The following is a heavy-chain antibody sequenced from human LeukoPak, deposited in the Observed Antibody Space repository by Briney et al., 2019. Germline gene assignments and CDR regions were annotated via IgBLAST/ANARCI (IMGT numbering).Heavy chain of an antibody. CDR1: GFTFSSYA. V-gene: IGHV3-23*01. D-gene: IGHD2-21*02. CDR2: ISGSGGST. CDR3: ARDRAYCAGDCYRAFDI. J-gene: IGHJ3*02. Sequence: GGSLRLSCAASGFTFSSYAMSWVRQAPGKGLEWVSAISGSGGSTYYADSVKGRFTISRDNAKNSLYLQLNSLRAEDTAVYYCARDRAYCAGDCYRAFDIWGQGTMVTVSS.